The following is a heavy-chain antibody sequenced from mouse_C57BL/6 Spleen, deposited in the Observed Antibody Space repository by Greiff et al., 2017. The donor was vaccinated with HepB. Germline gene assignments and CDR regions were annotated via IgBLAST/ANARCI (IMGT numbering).Heavy chain of an antibody. V-gene: IGHV1-81*01. Sequence: VQLQQSGAELARPGASVKLSCKASGYTFTSYGISWVKQRTGQGLEWIGEIHPRSGNTYYNEKFKGKATLTADKSSSTAYMELRSLTSEDSAVYFCAYYSNYAWFAYWGQGTLVTVSA. D-gene: IGHD2-5*01. CDR3: AYYSNYAWFAY. CDR2: IHPRSGNT. CDR1: GYTFTSYG. J-gene: IGHJ3*01.